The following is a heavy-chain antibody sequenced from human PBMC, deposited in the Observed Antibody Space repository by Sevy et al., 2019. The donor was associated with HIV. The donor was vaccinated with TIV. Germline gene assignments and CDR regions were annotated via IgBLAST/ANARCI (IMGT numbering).Heavy chain of an antibody. CDR3: ARGSYGDYYFDY. V-gene: IGHV4-59*01. CDR1: GGSISSYY. Sequence: SETLSLTCTVSGGSISSYYWSWIRQPPGKGLEWIGYIYYSGSTNYNPSLKSRVTISVDTSKNQFSLKLSSVTAADTAVYYCARGSYGDYYFDYWGQATLVTVSS. D-gene: IGHD4-17*01. J-gene: IGHJ4*02. CDR2: IYYSGST.